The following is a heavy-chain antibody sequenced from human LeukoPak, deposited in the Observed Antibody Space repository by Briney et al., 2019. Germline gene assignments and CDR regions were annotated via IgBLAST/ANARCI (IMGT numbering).Heavy chain of an antibody. V-gene: IGHV1-2*02. Sequence: ASVKVSCKASGYTFTSFYMHWVRQAPGQGLEWMGWINPNSGGTNYAQKFQGKVTMTRDTSISTAYMELSRLRSDDTAVYYCAREFSGELFDYWGQGTLVTVSS. CDR2: INPNSGGT. CDR3: AREFSGELFDY. J-gene: IGHJ4*02. D-gene: IGHD1-26*01. CDR1: GYTFTSFY.